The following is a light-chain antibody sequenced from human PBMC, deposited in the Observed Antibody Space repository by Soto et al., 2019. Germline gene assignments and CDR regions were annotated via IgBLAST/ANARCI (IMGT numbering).Light chain of an antibody. J-gene: IGKJ1*01. V-gene: IGKV3-20*01. CDR1: QSVSNNY. CDR3: QQYGSSGT. Sequence: EIVLTQSPGTLSLSPGERATLSCRASQSVSNNYLAWYQKTPGQAPMLLIYGASYRATGIPDRFSGSGAGTDFTLTISRLEPEDFAVYYCQQYGSSGTFGQGTKVEIK. CDR2: GAS.